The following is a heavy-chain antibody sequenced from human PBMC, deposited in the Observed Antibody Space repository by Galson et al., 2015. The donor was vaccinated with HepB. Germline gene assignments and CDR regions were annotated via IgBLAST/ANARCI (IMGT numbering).Heavy chain of an antibody. CDR2: ISSSGSTI. J-gene: IGHJ3*02. Sequence: SLRLSCAASGFTFSDYYMSWIRQAPGKGLEWVSYISSSGSTIYYADSVKGRFTISRDNAKNSLYLQMNSLRAEDTAVYYCARDIGDWGRAYDAFDIWGQGTMVTVSS. V-gene: IGHV3-11*04. CDR1: GFTFSDYY. CDR3: ARDIGDWGRAYDAFDI. D-gene: IGHD7-27*01.